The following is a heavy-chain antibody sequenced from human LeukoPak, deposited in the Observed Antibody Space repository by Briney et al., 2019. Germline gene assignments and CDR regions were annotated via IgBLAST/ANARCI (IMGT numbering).Heavy chain of an antibody. CDR1: GFTFSNYN. J-gene: IGHJ6*03. V-gene: IGHV3-48*01. CDR3: AKAITMVRGASYYMDV. Sequence: GGSLRLSCAASGFTFSNYNMNWVRQAPGKGLEWVSYISSSSSTIYYADSVKGRFTISRDNAKNSLYLQMNSLRVEDTAVFYCAKAITMVRGASYYMDVWGKGTTVTTSS. D-gene: IGHD3-10*01. CDR2: ISSSSSTI.